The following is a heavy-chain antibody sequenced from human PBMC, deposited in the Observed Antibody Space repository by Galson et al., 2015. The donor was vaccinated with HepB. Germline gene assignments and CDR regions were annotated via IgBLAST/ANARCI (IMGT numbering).Heavy chain of an antibody. CDR1: GYTFTSYG. CDR3: ARDSYYGSGSYWGPYYYYGMDV. D-gene: IGHD3-10*01. V-gene: IGHV1-18*01. Sequence: SCKASGYTFTSYGISWVRQAPGQGLEWMGWISAYNGNTNYAQKLQGRVTMTTDTSTSTAYMELRSLRSDDTAVYYCARDSYYGSGSYWGPYYYYGMDVWGQGTTVTVSS. CDR2: ISAYNGNT. J-gene: IGHJ6*02.